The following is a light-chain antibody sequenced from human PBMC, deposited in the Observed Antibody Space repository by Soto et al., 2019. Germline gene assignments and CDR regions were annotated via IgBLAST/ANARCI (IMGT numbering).Light chain of an antibody. V-gene: IGLV2-8*01. CDR2: EVS. CDR3: SSYAGSNNPVV. CDR1: SSDVGGYNY. Sequence: QSALTQPPSASGCPGQSVTISCTGTSSDVGGYNYVSWYQQHPGKAPKLMIYEVSKRPSGVPDRFSGSKSGNTASLTVSGLQAEDEADYYCSSYAGSNNPVVFGGGTQLTVL. J-gene: IGLJ2*01.